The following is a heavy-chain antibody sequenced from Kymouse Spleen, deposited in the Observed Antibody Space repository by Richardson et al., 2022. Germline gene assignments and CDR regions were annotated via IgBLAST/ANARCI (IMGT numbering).Heavy chain of an antibody. V-gene: IGHV3-9*01. CDR2: ISWNSGSI. CDR1: GFTFDDYA. D-gene: IGHD1-7*01. Sequence: EVQLVESGGGLVQPGRSLRLSCAASGFTFDDYAMHWVRQAPGKGLEWVSGISWNSGSIGYADSVKGRFTISRDNAKNSLYLQMNSLRAEDTALYYCAKDMRYNWNYRAFDIWGQGTMVTVSS. J-gene: IGHJ3*02. CDR3: AKDMRYNWNYRAFDI.